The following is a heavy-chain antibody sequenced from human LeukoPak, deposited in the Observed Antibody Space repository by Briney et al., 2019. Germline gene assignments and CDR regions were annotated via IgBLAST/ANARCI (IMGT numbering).Heavy chain of an antibody. Sequence: SQTLSLTCAVSGGSISSGGYSWSWIRQPAGKGLEWIGRIYTSGSTNYNPSLKSRVTMSVDTSKNQFSLKLSSVTAADTAVYYCARDSPYGSGSRTYYYYGMDVWGQGTTVTVSS. CDR3: ARDSPYGSGSRTYYYYGMDV. V-gene: IGHV4-61*02. CDR2: IYTSGST. CDR1: GGSISSGGYS. J-gene: IGHJ6*02. D-gene: IGHD3-10*01.